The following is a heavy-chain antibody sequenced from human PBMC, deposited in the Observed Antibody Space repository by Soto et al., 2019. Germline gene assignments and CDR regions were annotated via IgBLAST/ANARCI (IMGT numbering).Heavy chain of an antibody. D-gene: IGHD2-2*01. CDR2: IIPIFGTA. CDR3: ARATGQDIVVVPAYPYYYYRMDV. CDR1: GGTFSSYA. Sequence: ASVKVSCKASGGTFSSYAISWVRQAPGQGLEWMGGIIPIFGTANYAQKFQGRVTITADESTSTAYMELSSLRSEDTAVYYCARATGQDIVVVPAYPYYYYRMDVWGPGTSVTVSS. V-gene: IGHV1-69*13. J-gene: IGHJ6*02.